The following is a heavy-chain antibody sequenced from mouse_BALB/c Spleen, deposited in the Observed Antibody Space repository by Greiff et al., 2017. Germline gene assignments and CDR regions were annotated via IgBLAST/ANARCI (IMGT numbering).Heavy chain of an antibody. Sequence: EVHLVESGGGLVKPGGSLKLSCAASGFAFSSYDMSWVRQTPEKRLEWVAYISSGGGSTYYPDTVKGRFTISRDNAKNTLYLQMSSLKSEDTAMYYCARHIRRWYFDVWGAGTTVTVSS. CDR1: GFAFSSYD. D-gene: IGHD2-12*01. CDR2: ISSGGGST. V-gene: IGHV5-12-1*01. J-gene: IGHJ1*01. CDR3: ARHIRRWYFDV.